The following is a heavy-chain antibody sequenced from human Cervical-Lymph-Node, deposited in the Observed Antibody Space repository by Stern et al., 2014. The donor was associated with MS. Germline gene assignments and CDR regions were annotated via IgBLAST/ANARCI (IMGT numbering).Heavy chain of an antibody. D-gene: IGHD3-22*01. V-gene: IGHV1-46*01. CDR1: GFTFTSYD. J-gene: IGHJ4*02. Sequence: QVQLVQSGAEVRKPGASVKVSGKASGFTFTSYDIHWVRQAPGQGLEWMGKINPGGGGASYAQKFQGRVTVTRDTSTNTVYMELSSLRSEDTAVYYCARDSYDSKLRFDFWGQGTLVTVSS. CDR3: ARDSYDSKLRFDF. CDR2: INPGGGGA.